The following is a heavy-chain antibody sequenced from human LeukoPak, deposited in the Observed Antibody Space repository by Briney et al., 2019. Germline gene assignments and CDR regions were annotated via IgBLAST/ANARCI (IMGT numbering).Heavy chain of an antibody. D-gene: IGHD2-2*03. CDR2: IRGIGDTT. Sequence: GGSPRLTPAHSVFSFSRSATSWVRATPGKGVEWVSDIRGIGDTTYYADSVEGRFTITRDNTKTTQYLQMNRLRAEDTVVYYGTKDDGYCSSTSCHLALSAFDIWGQGTMVTVSS. CDR3: TKDDGYCSSTSCHLALSAFDI. J-gene: IGHJ3*02. CDR1: VFSFSRSA. V-gene: IGHV3-23*01.